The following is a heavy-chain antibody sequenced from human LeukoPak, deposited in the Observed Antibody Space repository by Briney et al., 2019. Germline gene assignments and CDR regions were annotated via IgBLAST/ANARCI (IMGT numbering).Heavy chain of an antibody. CDR1: GFTFSSYE. Sequence: PGGSLRLSCAASGFTFSSYEMNWVRQAPGKGLEWVSYIGYNENIMYYADSVKGRFTISRDNARNSLYLQMNSLRPEDTAVYYCAAYSDTSGTAFDIWGQGTVVTVSS. V-gene: IGHV3-48*03. CDR2: IGYNENIM. J-gene: IGHJ3*02. D-gene: IGHD3-22*01. CDR3: AAYSDTSGTAFDI.